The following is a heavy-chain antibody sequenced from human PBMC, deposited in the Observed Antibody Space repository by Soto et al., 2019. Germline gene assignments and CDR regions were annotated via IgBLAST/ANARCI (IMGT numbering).Heavy chain of an antibody. D-gene: IGHD2-2*01. CDR1: GFTFDDYT. CDR2: ISWDGGST. CDR3: AKGYCRSTSCLHYYYYGMDV. J-gene: IGHJ6*02. Sequence: EVQLVESGGVVVQPGGSLRLSCAASGFTFDDYTMHWVRQAPGKGLEWVSLISWDGGSTYYADSVKGRFTISRDNSKNSLYLQMNSLRTEDTALYYCAKGYCRSTSCLHYYYYGMDVWGQGTTVTVSS. V-gene: IGHV3-43*01.